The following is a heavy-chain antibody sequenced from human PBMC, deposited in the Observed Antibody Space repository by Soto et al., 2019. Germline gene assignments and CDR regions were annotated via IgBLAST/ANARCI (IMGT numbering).Heavy chain of an antibody. Sequence: ASVKGSCKASGYTFTGDYMHWVRQAPGQGLEWMGWINPNSGGTNYAQKFQGWVTMTRDTSISTAYMELSRLRSDDTAVYYCARGDGYNYFDYWGQGTLVTVSS. CDR1: GYTFTGDY. D-gene: IGHD5-12*01. V-gene: IGHV1-2*04. CDR3: ARGDGYNYFDY. J-gene: IGHJ4*02. CDR2: INPNSGGT.